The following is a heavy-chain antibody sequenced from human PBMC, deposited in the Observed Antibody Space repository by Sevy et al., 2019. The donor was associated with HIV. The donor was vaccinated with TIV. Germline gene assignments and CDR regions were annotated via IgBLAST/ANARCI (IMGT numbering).Heavy chain of an antibody. CDR1: GFTFSNAW. V-gene: IGHV3-15*07. CDR3: TSEGLRYSCAFDI. CDR2: IKSKTDGGTT. J-gene: IGHJ3*02. D-gene: IGHD3-9*01. Sequence: GGSLRLSCAASGFTFSNAWMNWVRQAPGKGLEWVGRIKSKTDGGTTDYAAPVKGRFTISRDDSKNTLYLQMNSLKTEDTAIYYCTSEGLRYSCAFDIWGRGTMVTVSS.